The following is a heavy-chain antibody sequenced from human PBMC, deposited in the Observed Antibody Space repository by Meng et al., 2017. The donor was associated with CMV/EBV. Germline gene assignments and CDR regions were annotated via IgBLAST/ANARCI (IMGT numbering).Heavy chain of an antibody. J-gene: IGHJ5*02. Sequence: VPWQGSGPVLVKPSSTLSLTCTVSGGSISSYYWSWIRQPAGKGLEWIGRIYTSGSTNYNPSLKSRVTISVDTSKNQFSLKLSSVTAADTAVYYCARDLMNCSSTGCANWFDPWGQGTLVTVSS. CDR1: GGSISSYY. CDR3: ARDLMNCSSTGCANWFDP. D-gene: IGHD2-2*01. CDR2: IYTSGST. V-gene: IGHV4-4*07.